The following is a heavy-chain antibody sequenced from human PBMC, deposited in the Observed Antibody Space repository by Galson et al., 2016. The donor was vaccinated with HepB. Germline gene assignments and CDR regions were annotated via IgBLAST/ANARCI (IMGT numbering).Heavy chain of an antibody. J-gene: IGHJ5*02. V-gene: IGHV3-7*01. CDR3: VRVKADYDFWSGYQAGWFDP. CDR1: GITVSSYW. CDR2: INLDGSEK. Sequence: SLRLSCAASGITVSSYWMSWVRQVPGRGLEWLANINLDGSEKYYVDSVKGRFTISRDNAKNSVYLQMNSLRPEDTAVYYCVRVKADYDFWSGYQAGWFDPWGQGTLVTVS. D-gene: IGHD3-3*01.